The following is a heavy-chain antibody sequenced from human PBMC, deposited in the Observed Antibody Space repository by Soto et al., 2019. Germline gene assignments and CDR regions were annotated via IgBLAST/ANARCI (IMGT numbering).Heavy chain of an antibody. Sequence: SETLSLTCGVYCGSLSTYYWGWIRQPPGKGLEWIGSIYHSGSTYYNPSLKSRVTISVDTSKNQFSLKLSSVTAADTAVYYCARVVYSFLNWFDPWGQGTLVTVSS. CDR2: IYHSGST. CDR3: ARVVYSFLNWFDP. CDR1: CGSLSTYY. V-gene: IGHV4-38-2*01. D-gene: IGHD2-15*01. J-gene: IGHJ5*02.